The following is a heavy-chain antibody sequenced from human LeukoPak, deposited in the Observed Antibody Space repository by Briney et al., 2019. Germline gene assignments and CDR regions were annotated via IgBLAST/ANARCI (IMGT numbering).Heavy chain of an antibody. D-gene: IGHD5-18*01. CDR1: GFTFSSYA. V-gene: IGHV3-23*01. CDR2: ISGSGGST. J-gene: IGHJ3*02. Sequence: GGSLRLSCAASGFTFSSYAMSWVRQAPGKGLEWVSAISGSGGSTYYADSVKGRFTISRDNAKNSLYLQMSSLRADDTAVYYCARAGGDTAVVFDAFDIWGQGTMVTVSS. CDR3: ARAGGDTAVVFDAFDI.